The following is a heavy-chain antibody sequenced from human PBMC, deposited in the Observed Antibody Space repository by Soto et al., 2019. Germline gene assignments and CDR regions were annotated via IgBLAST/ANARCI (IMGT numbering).Heavy chain of an antibody. D-gene: IGHD3-10*01. CDR2: INHSGST. CDR3: ARGPYYYGSGKDYYYYGMDV. CDR1: GGSFSGYY. Sequence: ETLSLTCAVYGGSFSGYYWSWIRQPPGKGLEWTGEINHSGSTNYNPSLKSRVTISVDTSKNQFSLKLSSVTAADTAVYYCARGPYYYGSGKDYYYYGMDVWGQGTTVTVSS. V-gene: IGHV4-34*01. J-gene: IGHJ6*02.